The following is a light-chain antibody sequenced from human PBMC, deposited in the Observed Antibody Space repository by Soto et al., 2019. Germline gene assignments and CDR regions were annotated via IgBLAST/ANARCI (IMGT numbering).Light chain of an antibody. V-gene: IGLV3-25*02. Sequence: ELTQPPSVSVSPGQTARITCSGDALPKQYSYWYQQKPGQAPVLVIYKDSERSSGIPERFSGSSSGTTVTLTISGVQAEDEADYYCQSADSSGTYVFGTGTKVTVL. J-gene: IGLJ1*01. CDR2: KDS. CDR1: ALPKQY. CDR3: QSADSSGTYV.